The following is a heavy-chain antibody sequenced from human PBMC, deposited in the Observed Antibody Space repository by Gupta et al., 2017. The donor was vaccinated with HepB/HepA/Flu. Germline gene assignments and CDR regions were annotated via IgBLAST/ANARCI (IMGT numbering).Heavy chain of an antibody. CDR2: MSGSAITS. CDR3: AKDLFSAY. J-gene: IGHJ4*02. V-gene: IGHV3-23*01. Sequence: EVQLLESGGGLVQPGGSLRLSCAASGFTFSNYFMSWVRQAPGKGLDWGSAMSGSAITSYYADSVKGRFTISRDNSNDVLYLQMDSLTADDTAIYYCAKDLFSAYWGQGILVTVSS. CDR1: GFTFSNYF.